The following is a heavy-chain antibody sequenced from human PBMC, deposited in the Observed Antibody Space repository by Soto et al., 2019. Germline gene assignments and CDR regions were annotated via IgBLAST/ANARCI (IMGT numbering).Heavy chain of an antibody. J-gene: IGHJ4*02. CDR3: ARVGGVGAPPGADY. D-gene: IGHD1-26*01. CDR1: GGIFSSYA. V-gene: IGHV1-69*01. CDR2: VIPILGQA. Sequence: QVQLVQSGAEVKKPGSSVKVSCKASGGIFSSYAISWLRQAPGQGLEWMGAVIPILGQAYYAQNFQDRVTITADASTRTAYMDLISLRSDETAVYFCARVGGVGAPPGADYWGQGTLVTVSS.